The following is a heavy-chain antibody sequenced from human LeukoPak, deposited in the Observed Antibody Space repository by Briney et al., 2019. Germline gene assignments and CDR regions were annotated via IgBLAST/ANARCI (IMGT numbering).Heavy chain of an antibody. J-gene: IGHJ4*02. Sequence: ASVKVSCKTSGYPFISYGLSWVRQAPGRGLEWMGWISAYNGDTNYAQRLQGRVTMTTDTSTTTAYMELRSLRSDDTAVYYCARVFYFYDTSGPQYSFDYWGQGTLVTVSS. CDR2: ISAYNGDT. CDR3: ARVFYFYDTSGPQYSFDY. V-gene: IGHV1-18*04. CDR1: GYPFISYG. D-gene: IGHD3-22*01.